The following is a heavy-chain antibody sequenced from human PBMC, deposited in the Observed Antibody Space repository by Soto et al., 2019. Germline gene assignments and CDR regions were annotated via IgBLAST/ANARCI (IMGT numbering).Heavy chain of an antibody. J-gene: IGHJ3*02. Sequence: SGPTLVNPTQTLTLTCSFSGFSLSTIGVGVGWIRQSPGKALEWLALIYWSGDEHYRPSLKSGLSITKDTSKNHVVLIMTDMDPVDTATYYCARGLATLPVLAFDIWGQGTMVTVSS. V-gene: IGHV2-5*01. CDR2: IYWSGDE. D-gene: IGHD6-6*01. CDR3: ARGLATLPVLAFDI. CDR1: GFSLSTIGVG.